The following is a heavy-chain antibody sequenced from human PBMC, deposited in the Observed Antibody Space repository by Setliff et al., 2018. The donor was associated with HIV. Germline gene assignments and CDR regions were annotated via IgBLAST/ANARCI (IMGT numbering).Heavy chain of an antibody. CDR1: GFTFSNFA. CDR2: IYSDDYT. D-gene: IGHD4-17*01. V-gene: IGHV3-66*01. Sequence: PGGSLRLSCAASGFTFSNFAMSWVRRAPGKGLEWVSIIYSDDYTKYADSLKGRFTISRDTAKNTVYLQMNSLTSEDTAFYYCARGRTNYGDYYYWGQGTLVTVSS. CDR3: ARGRTNYGDYYY. J-gene: IGHJ4*02.